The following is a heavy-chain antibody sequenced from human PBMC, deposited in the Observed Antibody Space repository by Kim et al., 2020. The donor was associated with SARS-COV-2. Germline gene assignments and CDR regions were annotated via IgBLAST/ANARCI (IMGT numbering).Heavy chain of an antibody. CDR1: GASITSIDYY. J-gene: IGHJ4*02. Sequence: SETLSLTCLVSGASITSIDYYWSWVRQSPGKGLEWIGYIYFSGTTRYSPSLQSRLALSIDMSTNQVSLKLSSVTAADTAVYYCVSSLVMGGAADFWGRGTRVTVYS. CDR2: IYFSGTT. CDR3: VSSLVMGGAADF. D-gene: IGHD3-22*01. V-gene: IGHV4-30-4*01.